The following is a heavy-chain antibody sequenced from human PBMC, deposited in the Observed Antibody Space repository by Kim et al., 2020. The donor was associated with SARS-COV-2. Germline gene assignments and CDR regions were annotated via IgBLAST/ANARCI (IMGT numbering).Heavy chain of an antibody. D-gene: IGHD3-22*01. CDR3: ATLYYYDSSGYYGTYFDY. CDR1: GGSISSYY. Sequence: SETLSLTCTVSGGSISSYYWSWIRQPPGKGLEWIGYIYYSGSTNYNPSLKSRVTISVDTSKNQFSLKLSSVTAADTAVYYCATLYYYDSSGYYGTYFDYWGQGTLVTVSS. CDR2: IYYSGST. J-gene: IGHJ4*02. V-gene: IGHV4-59*01.